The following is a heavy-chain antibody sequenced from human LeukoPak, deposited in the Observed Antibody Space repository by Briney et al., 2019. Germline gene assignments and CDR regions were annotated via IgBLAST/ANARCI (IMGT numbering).Heavy chain of an antibody. CDR3: AIPRIMVRGVFFDY. J-gene: IGHJ4*02. D-gene: IGHD3-10*01. V-gene: IGHV4-34*01. CDR1: GGSFSGYY. Sequence: PSETLSLTCAVYGGSFSGYYWSWIRQPPGKGLEWIGEINHSGSTNYNPSLKSRVTISVDTSKNQFSLKLSSVTAADTAVYYCAIPRIMVRGVFFDYWGQGTLVTVSS. CDR2: INHSGST.